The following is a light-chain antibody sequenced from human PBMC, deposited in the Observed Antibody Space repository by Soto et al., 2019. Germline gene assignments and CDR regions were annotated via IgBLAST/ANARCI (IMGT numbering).Light chain of an antibody. J-gene: IGLJ1*01. CDR1: STDIGGYTY. CDR3: SSYTGSNPAYV. CDR2: EVT. V-gene: IGLV2-8*01. Sequence: QSALTQPPSASGSPGQSVTISCSGTSTDIGGYTYVSWYQQHPGKAPNLMIYEVTIRPSGVSDRFSGSKSGNTASLTVSGFQAEDEADYYCSSYTGSNPAYVFGTGTKVTVL.